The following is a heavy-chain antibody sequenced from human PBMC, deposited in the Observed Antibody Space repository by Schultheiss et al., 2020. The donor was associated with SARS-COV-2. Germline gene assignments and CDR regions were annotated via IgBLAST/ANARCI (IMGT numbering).Heavy chain of an antibody. CDR1: GGSISSYY. Sequence: SETLSLTCTVSGGSISSYYWSWIRQPAGKGLEWIGRIYTSGSTNYNPSLKSRVTISVDRSKNQFSLKLSSVTAADTAVYYCARGGYSGPDSGWFDPWGQGTLVTVSS. J-gene: IGHJ5*02. D-gene: IGHD5-12*01. CDR2: IYTSGST. V-gene: IGHV4-4*07. CDR3: ARGGYSGPDSGWFDP.